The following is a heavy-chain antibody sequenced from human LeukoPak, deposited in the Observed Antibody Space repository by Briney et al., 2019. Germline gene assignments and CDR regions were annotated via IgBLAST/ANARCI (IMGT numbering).Heavy chain of an antibody. V-gene: IGHV4-4*02. CDR3: ARGDYGDYVYAFDI. J-gene: IGHJ3*02. CDR1: GVSISSNLW. Sequence: SETLSLTCAVSGVSISSNLWWTWVRQPPGKGLEWIAEIHHSGSTNYNPSLKSRVTISVDTSKNQFSLKLSSVTAADTAVYYCARGDYGDYVYAFDIWGQGTMVTVSS. CDR2: IHHSGST. D-gene: IGHD4-17*01.